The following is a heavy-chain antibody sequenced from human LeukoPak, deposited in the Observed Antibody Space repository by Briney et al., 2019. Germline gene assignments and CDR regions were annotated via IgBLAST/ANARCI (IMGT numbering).Heavy chain of an antibody. D-gene: IGHD2-8*01. CDR3: AKRGCSNGVCYTDDI. V-gene: IGHV3-23*01. J-gene: IGHJ3*02. CDR2: ISGGGGST. CDR1: GFTFSSYA. Sequence: GGSLRLSCAASGFTFSSYAMSWVRQAPGKGLEWVSAISGGGGSTYYADSVKGRFTISRDNSKNTLYVQMNSLRAEDTAVYYCAKRGCSNGVCYTDDIWGQGTMVTVSS.